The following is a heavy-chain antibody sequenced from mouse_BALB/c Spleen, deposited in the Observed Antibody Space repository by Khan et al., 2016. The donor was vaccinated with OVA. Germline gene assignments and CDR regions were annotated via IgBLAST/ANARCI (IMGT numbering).Heavy chain of an antibody. Sequence: QIQLVQSGPELKKPGETVKISCKASGYTFTNYGMNWVKQATGRGLKWMGWINTYTGEPTYADDFKGRFVFSLETSASTVYLQFNNLQNEDTATYFCARPPYFSYVMGYWGQGTSVTVSS. J-gene: IGHJ4*01. V-gene: IGHV9-3-1*01. CDR2: INTYTGEP. CDR3: ARPPYFSYVMGY. D-gene: IGHD2-10*01. CDR1: GYTFTNYG.